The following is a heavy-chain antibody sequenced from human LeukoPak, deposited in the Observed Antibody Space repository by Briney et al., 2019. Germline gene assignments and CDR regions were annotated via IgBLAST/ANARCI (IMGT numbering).Heavy chain of an antibody. J-gene: IGHJ4*02. CDR3: ARAGYSSSWYVWTFDY. CDR1: GFTFSGSW. V-gene: IGHV3-11*01. Sequence: NPGGSLRLSCAASGFTFSGSWMSWVRQAPGKGLERVSYISSSGSTIYYADSVKSRFTISRDNAKNSLYLQMNSLRAEDTAVYYCARAGYSSSWYVWTFDYWGQGTLVTVSS. D-gene: IGHD6-13*01. CDR2: ISSSGSTI.